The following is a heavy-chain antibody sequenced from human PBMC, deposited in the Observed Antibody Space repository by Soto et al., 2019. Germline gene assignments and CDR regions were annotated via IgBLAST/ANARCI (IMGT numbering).Heavy chain of an antibody. CDR3: EREVASPSATLVSY. CDR1: GGSISGYY. J-gene: IGHJ4*02. V-gene: IGHV4-34*01. CDR2: INHSGST. D-gene: IGHD2-15*01. Sequence: PSDTLSLTCAVYGGSISGYYWSWIRQPPGKGLEWIGEINHSGSTNYNPSLKSRVTISVDTSKNQFSLKLSSVTAADTAVYYCEREVASPSATLVSYWGQGTLVTVSS.